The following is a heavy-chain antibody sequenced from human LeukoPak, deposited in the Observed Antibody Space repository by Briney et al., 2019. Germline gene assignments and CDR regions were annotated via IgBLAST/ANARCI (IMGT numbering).Heavy chain of an antibody. V-gene: IGHV1-69*13. Sequence: SVKVSCKASGGTFSSYAISWLRQAPGQGLEWMGGIIPIFGTANYAQKFQGRVTITADESTSTAYMELSSLRSEDTAVYYCARGQGYCSSTSCSLDAFDIWGQGTMVTVSS. D-gene: IGHD2-2*01. CDR3: ARGQGYCSSTSCSLDAFDI. J-gene: IGHJ3*02. CDR1: GGTFSSYA. CDR2: IIPIFGTA.